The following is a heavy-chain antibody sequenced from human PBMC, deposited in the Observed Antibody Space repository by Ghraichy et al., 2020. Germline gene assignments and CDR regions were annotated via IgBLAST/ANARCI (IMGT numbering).Heavy chain of an antibody. V-gene: IGHV3-23*01. CDR3: ARRGRGPVGIDY. D-gene: IGHD3-10*01. J-gene: IGHJ4*02. Sequence: GGSLRLSCAASGITFSVYAMNWVRQAPGKGLEWVSLIGGLDNNTYYADSVKGRFTISRDNSKNTLYLQMNSLRAEDTALYYCARRGRGPVGIDYWDQGTLVTVSS. CDR1: GITFSVYA. CDR2: IGGLDNNT.